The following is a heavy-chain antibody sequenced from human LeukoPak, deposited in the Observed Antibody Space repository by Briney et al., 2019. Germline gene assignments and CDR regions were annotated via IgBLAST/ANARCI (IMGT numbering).Heavy chain of an antibody. CDR1: GGSLSSYY. D-gene: IGHD3-3*01. CDR3: ARHGVERFLEWLFEPYYFDY. CDR2: IYYSGST. J-gene: IGHJ4*02. Sequence: PSETLSLTCTVSGGSLSSYYWSWIRQPPGKGLEWIGYIYYSGSTNYNPSLKSRVTISVDTSKNQFSLKLSSVTAADTAVYYCARHGVERFLEWLFEPYYFDYWGQGTLVTVSS. V-gene: IGHV4-59*08.